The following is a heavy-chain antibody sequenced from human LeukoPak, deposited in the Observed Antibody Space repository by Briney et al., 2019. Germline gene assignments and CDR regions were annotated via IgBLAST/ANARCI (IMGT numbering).Heavy chain of an antibody. CDR2: IYYSGST. CDR1: GGSISSSSYY. V-gene: IGHV4-39*01. D-gene: IGHD6-13*01. Sequence: ASETLSLTCTVSGGSISSSSYYWGWISQPPGKGLEWIGSIYYSGSTYYNPSLKSRVTISVDTSKNQFSLKLSSVTAADTAVYYCASSIAAAGLFHPYYFDYWGQGTLVTVSS. J-gene: IGHJ4*02. CDR3: ASSIAAAGLFHPYYFDY.